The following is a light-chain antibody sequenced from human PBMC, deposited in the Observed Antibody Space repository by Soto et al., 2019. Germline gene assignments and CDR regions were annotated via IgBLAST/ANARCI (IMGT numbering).Light chain of an antibody. J-gene: IGKJ1*01. Sequence: AIQMTQSPSSLSAAIGDSVTITCRASQGIRNDLGWYQQKPGKAPKLLIYAASSLQSGVPSRFSGSGSGTDFTLTISSLQPEDFATYYCLQDYNYPWTFGQGTKVEIK. CDR2: AAS. CDR3: LQDYNYPWT. CDR1: QGIRND. V-gene: IGKV1-6*01.